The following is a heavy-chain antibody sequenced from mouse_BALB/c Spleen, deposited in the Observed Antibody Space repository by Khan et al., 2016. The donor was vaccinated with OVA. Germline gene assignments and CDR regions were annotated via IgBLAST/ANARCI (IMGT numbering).Heavy chain of an antibody. J-gene: IGHJ2*01. CDR3: TRPYYYGTSWYFDY. D-gene: IGHD1-1*01. CDR1: GYHFTSYY. Sequence: QVQLQQPGAELVKPGASVMLSCKASGYHFTSYYMYWVRQRPGQGLEWIGEINPSNGVTNFSEKFETKATLTVDKSSSTAYMQLSSLTSEDSAVXYCTRPYYYGTSWYFDYWGQGTTLTVSS. CDR2: INPSNGVT. V-gene: IGHV1S81*02.